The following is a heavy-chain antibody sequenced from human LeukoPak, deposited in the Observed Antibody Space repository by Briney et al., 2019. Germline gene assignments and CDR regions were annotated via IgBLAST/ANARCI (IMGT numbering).Heavy chain of an antibody. D-gene: IGHD1-26*01. V-gene: IGHV4-4*07. Sequence: PSETLSLTCTVSGGSISSYYWSWIRQPAGKGLEWIGRIYTSGSTNYNPSLKSRVTMSVDTSKNQFSLKLSSVTAADTAVYYCARDCPRRVGATNYYYYGMDVWGQGTTVTVSS. CDR1: GGSISSYY. CDR3: ARDCPRRVGATNYYYYGMDV. J-gene: IGHJ6*02. CDR2: IYTSGST.